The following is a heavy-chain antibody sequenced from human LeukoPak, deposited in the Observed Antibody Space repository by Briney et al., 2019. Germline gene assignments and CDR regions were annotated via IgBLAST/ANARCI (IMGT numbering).Heavy chain of an antibody. CDR2: VYYSGIT. V-gene: IGHV4-59*07. CDR1: GGSISSYY. D-gene: IGHD5-18*01. J-gene: IGHJ4*02. Sequence: PPDTLSLTCTVSGGSISSYYWSWIRQPPGKGLEWIGFVYYSGITSYNPSLKSRVTISVDTSKNHFSLKLTSVTAADTAVYYCVRRYNSGPYYFDYWGQGTLVTVSS. CDR3: VRRYNSGPYYFDY.